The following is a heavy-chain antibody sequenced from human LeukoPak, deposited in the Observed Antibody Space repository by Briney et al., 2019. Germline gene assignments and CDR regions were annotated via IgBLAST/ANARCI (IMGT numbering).Heavy chain of an antibody. J-gene: IGHJ6*03. CDR3: ARASIVVVPAAAYYYYYMDV. D-gene: IGHD2-2*01. CDR1: GGTFSSYA. V-gene: IGHV1-69*05. CDR2: IIPIFGTA. Sequence: SAKVSCKASGGTFSSYAISWVRQAPGQGLEWMGRIIPIFGTANYAQKFQGRVTITTDESTSTAYMELSSLRSEDTAVYYCARASIVVVPAAAYYYYYMDVWGKGTTVTVSS.